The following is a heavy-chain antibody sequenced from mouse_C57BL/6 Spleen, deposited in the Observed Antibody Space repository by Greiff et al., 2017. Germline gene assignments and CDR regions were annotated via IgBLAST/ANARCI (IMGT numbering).Heavy chain of an antibody. CDR3: ARSSYYGNYGDY. J-gene: IGHJ2*01. Sequence: QVQLQQSGAELVKPGASVKLSCKASGYTFTSYWMHWVKQRPGQGLEWIGMIHPNSGSTNYNEKFKSKATLTVDKSSSTAYMQLSSLTSEDSAVYYCARSSYYGNYGDYWGQGTTLTVSS. CDR2: IHPNSGST. D-gene: IGHD2-1*01. V-gene: IGHV1-64*01. CDR1: GYTFTSYW.